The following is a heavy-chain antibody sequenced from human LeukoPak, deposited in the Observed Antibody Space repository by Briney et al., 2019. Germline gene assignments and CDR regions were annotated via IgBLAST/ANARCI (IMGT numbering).Heavy chain of an antibody. V-gene: IGHV4-38-2*02. J-gene: IGHJ5*02. CDR2: IYHSGTT. CDR3: ARDHLANLASRLFDP. CDR1: GYSISSGYF. D-gene: IGHD3-3*01. Sequence: SETLSLTCTVSGYSISSGYFWGWIRQPPGKGLEWIGSIYHSGTTYYNPSLKSRVTISVDTSKNQFSLKLNSVTAADTAVYYCARDHLANLASRLFDPWGQGSLVTVSS.